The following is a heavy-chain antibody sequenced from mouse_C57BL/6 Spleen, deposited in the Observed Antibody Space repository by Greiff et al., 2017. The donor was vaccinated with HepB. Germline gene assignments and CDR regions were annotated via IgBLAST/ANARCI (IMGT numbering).Heavy chain of an antibody. J-gene: IGHJ2*01. Sequence: QVQLQQSGAELARPGASVKLSCKASGYTFTSYWITWVKQRPGQGLEWIGDIYPGSGSTNYNEKFKSKATLTVDTSSSTAYMQLSSLTSEDSAVYYCARDGYHDYWGQGTTLTVSS. CDR1: GYTFTSYW. CDR3: ARDGYHDY. V-gene: IGHV1-55*01. D-gene: IGHD2-3*01. CDR2: IYPGSGST.